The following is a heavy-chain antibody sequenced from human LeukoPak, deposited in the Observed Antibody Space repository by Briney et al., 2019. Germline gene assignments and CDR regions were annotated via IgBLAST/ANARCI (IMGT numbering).Heavy chain of an antibody. Sequence: SGGSLRLSCAASGFTFSSYWMHWVRQVPGKGLVWVSRVNTEGSSTSYADSVKGRFTISRDNSKNTLYLQMNSLRAEDTAVYYCAKDRYSGSLFDYWGQGTLVTVSS. D-gene: IGHD1-26*01. J-gene: IGHJ4*02. CDR3: AKDRYSGSLFDY. V-gene: IGHV3-74*01. CDR1: GFTFSSYW. CDR2: VNTEGSST.